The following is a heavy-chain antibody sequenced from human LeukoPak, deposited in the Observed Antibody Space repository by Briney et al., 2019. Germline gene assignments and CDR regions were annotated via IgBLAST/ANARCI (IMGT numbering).Heavy chain of an antibody. CDR2: INHSGST. D-gene: IGHD6-13*01. V-gene: IGHV4-34*01. CDR1: GGSFSGYY. CDR3: ARGIPVTYSRSCYWGAVKSYYFDY. J-gene: IGHJ4*02. Sequence: SETLSLTCAVYGGSFSGYYWSWIRQPPGKGLEWIGEINHSGSTNYNPSLRSRLTISVDTSKNQFSLQLSSGTAADTAVYYCARGIPVTYSRSCYWGAVKSYYFDYWGQGTLVTVSS.